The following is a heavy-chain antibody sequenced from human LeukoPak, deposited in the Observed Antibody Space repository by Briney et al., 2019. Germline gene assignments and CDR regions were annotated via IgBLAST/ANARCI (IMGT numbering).Heavy chain of an antibody. J-gene: IGHJ1*01. Sequence: GGSLRLSCAASGFTFDNYAVNWVRQVPGKGLEWISLISWNSGTIGYADSVKGRFTISRDNANNFLYLQMNSLRAEDTALYYCARAYKDRSLAGKKEFFQHWGQGTLVTVSS. CDR2: ISWNSGTI. CDR3: ARAYKDRSLAGKKEFFQH. D-gene: IGHD6-19*01. CDR1: GFTFDNYA. V-gene: IGHV3-9*01.